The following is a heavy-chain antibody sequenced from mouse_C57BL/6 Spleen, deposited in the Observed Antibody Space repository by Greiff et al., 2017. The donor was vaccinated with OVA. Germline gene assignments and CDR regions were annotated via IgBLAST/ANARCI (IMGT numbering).Heavy chain of an antibody. V-gene: IGHV14-2*01. D-gene: IGHD1-1*01. J-gene: IGHJ2*01. CDR1: GFNIKDYY. Sequence: EVKLQESGAELVKPGASVKLSCTASGFNIKDYYMHWVKQRTEQGLEWIGRIDPEDGETKYAPKFQGKATITADTSSNTAYLQLSSLTSEDTAVYYCASLITTVAYYFDYWGQGTTLTVSS. CDR3: ASLITTVAYYFDY. CDR2: IDPEDGET.